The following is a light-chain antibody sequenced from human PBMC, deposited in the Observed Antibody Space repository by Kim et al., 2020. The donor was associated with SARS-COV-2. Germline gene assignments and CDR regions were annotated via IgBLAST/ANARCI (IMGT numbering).Light chain of an antibody. J-gene: IGLJ3*02. CDR3: ATWDDSLSGV. V-gene: IGLV1-47*01. CDR1: SSNVGSNF. CDR2: RNN. Sequence: QSVLTQPPSASGTPGQTVTISCSGSSSNVGSNFVYWYQQFPGTAPKLLIYRNNQRPSGVPDRFSGSKSGSSASLAISGLRSEDEADYYCATWDDSLSGVFGGGTQLTVL.